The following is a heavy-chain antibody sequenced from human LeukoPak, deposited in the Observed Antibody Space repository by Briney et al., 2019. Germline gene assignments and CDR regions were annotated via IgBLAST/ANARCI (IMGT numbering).Heavy chain of an antibody. CDR1: GGSFSGYY. J-gene: IGHJ2*01. V-gene: IGHV4-34*01. CDR3: ARGGDDIVVVVAATPSRYFDL. D-gene: IGHD2-15*01. CDR2: INHSGST. Sequence: SETLSLTCAVYGGSFSGYYWSWIRQPPGKGLEWIGEINHSGSTNYNPSLKSRVTISVDTSKNQFSLKLSSVTAADTAVYYCARGGDDIVVVVAATPSRYFDLWGRGTLVTVSS.